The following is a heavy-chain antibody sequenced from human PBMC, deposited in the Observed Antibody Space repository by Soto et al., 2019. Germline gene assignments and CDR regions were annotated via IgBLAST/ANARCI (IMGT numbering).Heavy chain of an antibody. Sequence: EVQLLESGGDLVQPGGSLRLSCAASGFTFSSYVMSWVRQAPGKGLEWVSSIGRDGGSPAYADSVKGRFSISRDNSKNTLNLQMNGLRAEDTAVYYCAKRRPSSIEAAGNIMYYFDFWGQGTLVTVSS. D-gene: IGHD6-13*01. CDR3: AKRRPSSIEAAGNIMYYFDF. CDR1: GFTFSSYV. J-gene: IGHJ4*02. V-gene: IGHV3-23*01. CDR2: IGRDGGSP.